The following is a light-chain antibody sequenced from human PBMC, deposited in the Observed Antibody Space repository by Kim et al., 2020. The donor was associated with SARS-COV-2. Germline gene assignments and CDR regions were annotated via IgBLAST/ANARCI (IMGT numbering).Light chain of an antibody. Sequence: SSELTQDPAVSVALGQTVRLTCQGDSLRSYYASWYQQKPGHAPSLVIYGKDNRPSGIPDRFSGSTSGNTASLTITGAQAEDEADYYCNSWAIGGTHWVFG. CDR3: NSWAIGGTHWV. CDR1: SLRSYY. V-gene: IGLV3-19*01. CDR2: GKD. J-gene: IGLJ3*02.